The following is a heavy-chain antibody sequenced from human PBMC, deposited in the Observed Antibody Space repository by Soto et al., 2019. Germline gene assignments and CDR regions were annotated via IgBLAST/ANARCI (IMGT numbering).Heavy chain of an antibody. CDR3: ARGGDTMVRGVIIFYYYGMDV. J-gene: IGHJ6*02. CDR2: IYHGENT. Sequence: RSLTCAVSGYSISIGYYWGWVRQTPGKGLEWIGSIYHGENTYYNPSLKSRVTVSADTSNNQFSLKLSSVTAADTAVYYCARGGDTMVRGVIIFYYYGMDVWGQGTTVTVSS. V-gene: IGHV4-38-2*01. CDR1: GYSISIGYY. D-gene: IGHD3-10*01.